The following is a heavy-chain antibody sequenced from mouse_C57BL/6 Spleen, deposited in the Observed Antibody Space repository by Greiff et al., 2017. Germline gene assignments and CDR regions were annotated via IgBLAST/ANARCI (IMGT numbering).Heavy chain of an antibody. CDR2: IHPNSGST. CDR1: GYTFTSYW. V-gene: IGHV1-64*01. Sequence: QVQLQQPGAELVKPGASVKLSCKASGYTFTSYWMHWVKQRPGQGLEWIGRIHPNSGSTNYNEKFKSKATLTVDKSSSTAYMQLSSLTSEDSAVYYCATYYGSSYDYAMDYWGQGTSVTVSS. J-gene: IGHJ4*01. CDR3: ATYYGSSYDYAMDY. D-gene: IGHD1-1*01.